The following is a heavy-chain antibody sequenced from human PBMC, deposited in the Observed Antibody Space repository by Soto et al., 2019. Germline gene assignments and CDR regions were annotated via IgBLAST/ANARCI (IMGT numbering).Heavy chain of an antibody. CDR3: ARDRGTAMVR. Sequence: QVQLQESGPGLVKPSQTLSLTCTVSGGSISSGGYYWSWIRQHPGKGLEWIGYIYYSGSTYYNPSLKXXVXIXXDTSKNQFSLKLSSVTAADTAVYYCARDRGTAMVRWGQGTLVTVSS. D-gene: IGHD5-18*01. V-gene: IGHV4-31*01. J-gene: IGHJ4*02. CDR1: GGSISSGGYY. CDR2: IYYSGST.